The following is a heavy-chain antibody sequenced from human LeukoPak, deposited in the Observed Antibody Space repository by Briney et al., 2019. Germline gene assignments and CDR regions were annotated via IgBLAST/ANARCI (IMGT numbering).Heavy chain of an antibody. Sequence: SETLSLTCAAYGGSFSGYYWSWIRQPPGKGLEWIGEINHSGSTNYNPSLKSRVTISVDTSKNQFSLKLSSVTAADTAVYYCARGGKWIQLWCFDYWGQGTLVTVSS. CDR1: GGSFSGYY. CDR3: ARGGKWIQLWCFDY. J-gene: IGHJ4*02. D-gene: IGHD5-18*01. V-gene: IGHV4-34*01. CDR2: INHSGST.